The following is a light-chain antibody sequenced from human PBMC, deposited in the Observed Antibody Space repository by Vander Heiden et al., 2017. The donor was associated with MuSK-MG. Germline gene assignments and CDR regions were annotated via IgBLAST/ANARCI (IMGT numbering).Light chain of an antibody. J-gene: IGLJ2*01. CDR2: DVS. CDR3: CSYAGSYTLV. CDR1: SSDVGGYNY. Sequence: QSALTQTRSVSGSPGQSVTISCTGTSSDVGGYNYVSWYQQHPGKAPKLMIYDVSKRPSGVPDRFSGSKSGNTASLTTSGLQAEDEADYYCCSYAGSYTLVFGGGTKLTVL. V-gene: IGLV2-11*01.